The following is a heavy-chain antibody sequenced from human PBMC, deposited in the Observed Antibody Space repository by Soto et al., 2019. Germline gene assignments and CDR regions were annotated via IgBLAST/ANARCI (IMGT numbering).Heavy chain of an antibody. D-gene: IGHD3-16*01. V-gene: IGHV5-51*01. J-gene: IGHJ6*03. Sequence: GESLKISCKGSGYSFTSYWIGWVRQMPGKGLEWMGIIYPGDSDTRYSPSFQGQVTISADKSISTAYLQWSSLKASDTAMYYCASRSASDLWENYYYYMDVWGKGTTVTVSS. CDR2: IYPGDSDT. CDR3: ASRSASDLWENYYYYMDV. CDR1: GYSFTSYW.